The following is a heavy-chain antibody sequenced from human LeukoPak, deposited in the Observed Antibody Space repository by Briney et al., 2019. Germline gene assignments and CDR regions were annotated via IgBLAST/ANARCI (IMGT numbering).Heavy chain of an antibody. Sequence: GGSLRLSCAASGFTFSSYWMSWVRQAPGKGLEWVANIKQDGSEKYYVDSVKGRFTISRDNAKNSLYLQMNSLRAEDTAVYYCARDLTGTISGFLGFDYWGQGTPVTVSS. V-gene: IGHV3-7*01. D-gene: IGHD1-7*01. CDR1: GFTFSSYW. CDR3: ARDLTGTISGFLGFDY. J-gene: IGHJ4*02. CDR2: IKQDGSEK.